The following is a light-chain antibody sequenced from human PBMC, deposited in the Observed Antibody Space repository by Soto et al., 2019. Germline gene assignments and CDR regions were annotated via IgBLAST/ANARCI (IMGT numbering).Light chain of an antibody. CDR3: QQLNSYPI. CDR2: AAS. Sequence: DIQLTQSPSFLSASVGDRVTITCRASQGISSYLAWYQQKPGKAPKLLIYAASTLQSVVPSRFSGSGSGTEFTLTISSLQPEGFATYYCQQLNSYPIFGGGTKVDIK. V-gene: IGKV1-9*01. J-gene: IGKJ4*01. CDR1: QGISSY.